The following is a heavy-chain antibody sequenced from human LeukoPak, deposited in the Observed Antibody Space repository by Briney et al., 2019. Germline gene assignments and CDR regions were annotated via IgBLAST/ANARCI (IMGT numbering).Heavy chain of an antibody. Sequence: GASVKVSCKASGYTFTGYYMHWVRQAPGQGLEWMGWINPNSGGTNYAQKFQGRVTMTRDTSISTAYMELSRLRSDDTAVYYCARDPGSGVVGSTWFDLWGQGTLVTVSS. V-gene: IGHV1-2*02. D-gene: IGHD1-26*01. J-gene: IGHJ5*02. CDR1: GYTFTGYY. CDR2: INPNSGGT. CDR3: ARDPGSGVVGSTWFDL.